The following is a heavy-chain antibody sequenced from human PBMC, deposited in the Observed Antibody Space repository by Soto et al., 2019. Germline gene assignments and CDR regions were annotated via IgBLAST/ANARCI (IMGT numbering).Heavy chain of an antibody. D-gene: IGHD6-13*01. CDR2: INPNSGGT. V-gene: IGHV1-2*02. CDR1: GYTFTGYY. CDR3: AIDLRAAAESRVWDNP. Sequence: ASVKVSCKASGYTFTGYYMHWVRQAPGQGLEWMGWINPNSGGTNYAQKCLGRVTMTRVTSISTAYLELSRLRAEDTAVYNCAIDLRAAAESRVWDNPWGQGTLVTVSA. J-gene: IGHJ5*02.